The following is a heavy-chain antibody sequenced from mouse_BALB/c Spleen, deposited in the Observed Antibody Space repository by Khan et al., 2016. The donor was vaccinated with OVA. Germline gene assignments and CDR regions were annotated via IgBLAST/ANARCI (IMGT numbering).Heavy chain of an antibody. D-gene: IGHD2-12*01. CDR3: ARSRYYSCGYALDC. J-gene: IGHJ4*01. CDR1: GYSITSDYA. V-gene: IGHV3-2*02. CDR2: ISSTGGT. Sequence: EVQLQESGPGLVKPSQSLSLTCTVTGYSITSDYAWNWIRQFPGNKLEWMGYISSTGGTSYNPSLKSRISITRDTSKNQFFLQLKSVTAEDTATYYCARSRYYSCGYALDCWGRGTLVTVSS.